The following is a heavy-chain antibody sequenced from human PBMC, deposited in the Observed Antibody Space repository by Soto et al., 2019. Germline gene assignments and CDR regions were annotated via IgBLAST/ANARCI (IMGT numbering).Heavy chain of an antibody. CDR1: GFTFSSYA. J-gene: IGHJ6*02. V-gene: IGHV3-23*01. CDR3: AAVHVEGTVTYYYGMDV. CDR2: ISGSGGNT. D-gene: IGHD4-4*01. Sequence: EVQLLESGGGLVQPGGSLRLSCAASGFTFSSYAMSWVRQAPGKGLEWVSAISGSGGNTYYADPVKGRFTISRDNSKNTLYLQMNSLRVEDTAVYYCAAVHVEGTVTYYYGMDVWGQGTTVTVSS.